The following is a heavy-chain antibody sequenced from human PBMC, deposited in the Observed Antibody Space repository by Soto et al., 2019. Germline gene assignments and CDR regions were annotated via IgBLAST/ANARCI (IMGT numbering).Heavy chain of an antibody. CDR3: ARGGRLLWFGELLYAFDY. CDR1: GYTFTSYD. V-gene: IGHV1-8*01. Sequence: QVQLVQSGAEVKKPGASVKVSCKASGYTFTSYDINWVRQATGQGLEWMGWMNPNSGNTGYAKKFQGRVTMTRNTSISTAYMELSSLRSEDTAVYYCARGGRLLWFGELLYAFDYWGQGTLVTVSS. D-gene: IGHD3-10*01. J-gene: IGHJ4*02. CDR2: MNPNSGNT.